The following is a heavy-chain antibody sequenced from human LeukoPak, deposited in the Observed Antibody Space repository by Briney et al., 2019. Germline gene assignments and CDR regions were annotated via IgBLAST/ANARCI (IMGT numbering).Heavy chain of an antibody. V-gene: IGHV3-11*01. Sequence: GGSLRLSCAASGFTFSDYYMSWLRQAPGKGLEWVSYISSSGSTIYYADSVKGRFTISRDNSKNTLYLRMTSLRVEDTAVYYCAKNSAFLRVNDCYMDVGGKGTTVTVS. D-gene: IGHD3-3*01. CDR2: ISSSGSTI. J-gene: IGHJ6*03. CDR3: AKNSAFLRVNDCYMDV. CDR1: GFTFSDYY.